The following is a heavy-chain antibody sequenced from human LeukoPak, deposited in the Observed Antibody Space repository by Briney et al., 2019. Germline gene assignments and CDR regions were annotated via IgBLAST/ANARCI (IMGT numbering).Heavy chain of an antibody. D-gene: IGHD6-13*01. J-gene: IGHJ4*02. CDR3: ARDSSSWYFDY. V-gene: IGHV4-59*01. CDR1: GGSISSYY. Sequence: SETLSLTCTVSGGSISSYYWSWIRQPPGKGLEWIACISYSGSTKYNPSLKSRVTISVDTSKNQLSLKLSSVTAADTAVYYCARDSSSWYFDYWGQGTLVTVSS. CDR2: ISYSGST.